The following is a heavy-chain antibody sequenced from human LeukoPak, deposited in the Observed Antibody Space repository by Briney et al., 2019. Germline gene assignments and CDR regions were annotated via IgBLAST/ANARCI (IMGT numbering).Heavy chain of an antibody. Sequence: ASVKVSCKVSGYTLTELSMHWVRQAPGKGLEWMGGFDPEDGETICAQKFQGRVTMTEDTSTDTAYMELSSLRSEDTAVYYCATGGPAVAGGDWFDPWGQGTLVTVSS. J-gene: IGHJ5*02. D-gene: IGHD6-19*01. CDR3: ATGGPAVAGGDWFDP. V-gene: IGHV1-24*01. CDR2: FDPEDGET. CDR1: GYTLTELS.